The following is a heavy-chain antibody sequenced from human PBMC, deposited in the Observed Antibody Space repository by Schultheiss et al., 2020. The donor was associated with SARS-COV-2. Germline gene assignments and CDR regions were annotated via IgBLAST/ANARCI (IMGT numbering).Heavy chain of an antibody. CDR2: IYYSGST. CDR1: GGSISSGGYY. V-gene: IGHV4-61*08. J-gene: IGHJ3*02. Sequence: SQTLSLTCPVSGGSISSGGYYWSWIRQPPGKGLEWIGYIYYSGSTNYNPSLKSRVTISVDTSKNQFSLKLSSVTAADTAVYYCAVTTVTRRFDAFDIWGQGTMVTVSS. D-gene: IGHD4-17*01. CDR3: AVTTVTRRFDAFDI.